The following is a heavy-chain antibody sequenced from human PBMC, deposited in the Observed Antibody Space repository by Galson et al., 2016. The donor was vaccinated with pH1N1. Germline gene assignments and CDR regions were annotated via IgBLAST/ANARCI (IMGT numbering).Heavy chain of an antibody. Sequence: SLRLSCAASVFLVTDRFMSWVRQAPGKRPEWVSIIYPGGGTYYADFLEGRFTISRDTSQNMLFLHKNTLKAEDTALYYCAVDTVPNGADHWGQGTLVTVSS. CDR2: IYPGGGT. CDR1: VFLVTDRF. CDR3: AVDTVPNGADH. J-gene: IGHJ5*02. D-gene: IGHD4-17*01. V-gene: IGHV3-53*01.